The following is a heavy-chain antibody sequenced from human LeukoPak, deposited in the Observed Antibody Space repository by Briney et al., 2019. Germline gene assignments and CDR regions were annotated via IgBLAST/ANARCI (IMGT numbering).Heavy chain of an antibody. CDR1: GYTFTGYY. CDR3: ARDRKLPQNPSTRGWFDR. CDR2: INPNSGGT. V-gene: IGHV1-2*02. J-gene: IGHJ5*02. D-gene: IGHD1-7*01. Sequence: GASVKVSCKASGYTFTGYYMHWVRPAPGQGLEWMGWINPNSGGTNYAQKFQGRVTMTRDTSISTAYMELSRLRSDDTAVYYCARDRKLPQNPSTRGWFDRWGQGTLVTVSS.